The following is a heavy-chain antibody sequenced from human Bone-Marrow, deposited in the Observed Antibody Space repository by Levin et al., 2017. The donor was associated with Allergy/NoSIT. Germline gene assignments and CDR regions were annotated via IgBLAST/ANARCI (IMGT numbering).Heavy chain of an antibody. CDR2: IVPIFGTG. D-gene: IGHD5-18*01. Sequence: GGSLRLSCKASGGTFSTFVFSWVRQAPGQGLEWMGGIVPIFGTGNYAQKFQGRVTITADESTSTAYMELSSLRSEDTAVYYCASGYSYGSVLNDYWGQGTLVTVSS. CDR1: GGTFSTFV. CDR3: ASGYSYGSVLNDY. J-gene: IGHJ4*02. V-gene: IGHV1-69*01.